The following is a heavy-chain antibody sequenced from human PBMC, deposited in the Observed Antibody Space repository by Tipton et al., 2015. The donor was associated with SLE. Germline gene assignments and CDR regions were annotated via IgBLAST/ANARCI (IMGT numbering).Heavy chain of an antibody. D-gene: IGHD6-19*01. CDR1: GGSFSGYY. J-gene: IGHJ4*02. Sequence: TLSLTCAVYGGSFSGYYWSWIRQSPGKGLEWIGEINHSGSTNYNPSVKSRVTISVDTSKNQFSLKLSSVTAADTAVYYCAREGAVAGLPFDYWGQGTLVTVSS. V-gene: IGHV4-34*01. CDR3: AREGAVAGLPFDY. CDR2: INHSGST.